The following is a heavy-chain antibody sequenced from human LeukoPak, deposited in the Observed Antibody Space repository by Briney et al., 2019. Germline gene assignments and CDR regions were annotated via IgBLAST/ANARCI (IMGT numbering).Heavy chain of an antibody. CDR1: GGSFSGYY. J-gene: IGHJ6*03. V-gene: IGHV4-34*01. CDR2: INHSGST. CDR3: ARGVEMATITGYYYYMDV. Sequence: SETLSLTCAVYGGSFSGYYWSWIRQPPGKGLEWIGEINHSGSTNYNPSLKSRVTISVDTSKNQFSLKLSSVTAADTAVYYCARGVEMATITGYYYYMDVWGKGTTVTVSS. D-gene: IGHD5-24*01.